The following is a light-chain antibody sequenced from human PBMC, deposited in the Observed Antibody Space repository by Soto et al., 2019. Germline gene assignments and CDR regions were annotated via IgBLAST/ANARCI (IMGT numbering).Light chain of an antibody. J-gene: IGLJ2*01. Sequence: QSALTQPASVSGSPGQSITIACTGSSSDIGGYNFVSWYQQHPGKAPKLMIYDVIKRPSGVSRRFSGSKSGNTASLTISGLQAEDEADYFCSSYTNSTPAVFGGGTKLTVL. CDR1: SSDIGGYNF. CDR3: SSYTNSTPAV. CDR2: DVI. V-gene: IGLV2-14*03.